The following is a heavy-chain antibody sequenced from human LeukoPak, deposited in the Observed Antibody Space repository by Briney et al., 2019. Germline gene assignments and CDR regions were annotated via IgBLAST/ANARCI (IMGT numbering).Heavy chain of an antibody. Sequence: SETLSLTCTVSGGSISSASYYWSWIRQPAGKGLVWIGRIYTSGSTNYNPSLKSRVTISVDTSKTQFSPKLSSVTAADTAVYYCARRYSSSWYFFQHWGQGTLVTVSS. CDR3: ARRYSSSWYFFQH. V-gene: IGHV4-61*02. D-gene: IGHD6-13*01. CDR1: GGSISSASYY. CDR2: IYTSGST. J-gene: IGHJ1*01.